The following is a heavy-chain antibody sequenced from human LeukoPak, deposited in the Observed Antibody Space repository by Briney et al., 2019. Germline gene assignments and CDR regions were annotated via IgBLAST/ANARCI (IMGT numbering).Heavy chain of an antibody. CDR2: IYYSGST. Sequence: SETLSLTCTVSGGSISSSSYYWGWIRQPPGKGLEWIGSIYYSGSTYYNPSLKSRVTISVDTSKNQFSLKLSSVTAADTAVYYCARQGIYYDILTGYYGSWFDPWGQGTLVTVSS. V-gene: IGHV4-39*01. CDR1: GGSISSSSYY. J-gene: IGHJ5*02. CDR3: ARQGIYYDILTGYYGSWFDP. D-gene: IGHD3-9*01.